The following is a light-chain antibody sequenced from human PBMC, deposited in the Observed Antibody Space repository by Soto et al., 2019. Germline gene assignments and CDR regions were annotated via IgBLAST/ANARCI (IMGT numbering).Light chain of an antibody. V-gene: IGKV3-11*01. CDR3: QQRSNWPPKLT. CDR2: DAS. J-gene: IGKJ4*01. Sequence: ELVLTQSPATLSLSPGERATLSCRASQSVSSYLAWYQQKPGQAPRPLIYDASNRATGIPARFSGSGSGTDFTLTISSLEPEDFAVYYCQQRSNWPPKLTVGGGTKVDIK. CDR1: QSVSSY.